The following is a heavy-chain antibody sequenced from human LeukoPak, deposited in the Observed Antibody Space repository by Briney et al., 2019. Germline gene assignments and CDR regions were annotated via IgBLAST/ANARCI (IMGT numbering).Heavy chain of an antibody. V-gene: IGHV3-30-3*01. CDR1: GFTFSSYA. CDR3: AGNTYYYDSSGLN. Sequence: PGGSLRLSCAASGFTFSSYAMHWVRQAPGKGLEWVAVISYDGSNKYYADSVKGRFTISRDNPKNTLYLQMNSLRAEDTAVYYCAGNTYYYDSSGLNWGQGTLVTVSS. J-gene: IGHJ4*02. D-gene: IGHD3-22*01. CDR2: ISYDGSNK.